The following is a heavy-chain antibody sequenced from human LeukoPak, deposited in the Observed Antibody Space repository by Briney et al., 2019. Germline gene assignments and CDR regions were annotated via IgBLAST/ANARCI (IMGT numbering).Heavy chain of an antibody. D-gene: IGHD6-19*01. CDR2: IYPGDADT. CDR1: GYRFTNYW. V-gene: IGHV5-51*01. CDR3: ARRGSGWYVDY. J-gene: IGHJ4*02. Sequence: GESLKISCKGSGYRFTNYWIGWVRQMPGKGLEWMGIIYPGDADTRYSPSFQGQVTISVDKSISTAYLQWSSLKASDTAMYYCARRGSGWYVDYWGQGTPVTVSS.